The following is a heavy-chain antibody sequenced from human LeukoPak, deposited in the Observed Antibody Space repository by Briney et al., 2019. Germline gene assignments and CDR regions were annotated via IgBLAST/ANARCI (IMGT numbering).Heavy chain of an antibody. CDR2: IKGDGTKM. V-gene: IGHV3-7*01. J-gene: IGHJ4*02. CDR3: ARDGSCFDF. Sequence: PGGSLRLSCGASGFKFSEYWMTWVRQAPGRGPEWVANIKGDGTKMYYVDSVKGRFTISRVNDKNSLYLQMNNLRVEDTAVYHCARDGSCFDFWGQGALVTVSS. CDR1: GFKFSEYW. D-gene: IGHD6-19*01.